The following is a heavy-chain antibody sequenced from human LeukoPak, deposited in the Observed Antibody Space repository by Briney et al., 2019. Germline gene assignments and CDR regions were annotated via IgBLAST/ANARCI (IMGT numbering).Heavy chain of an antibody. J-gene: IGHJ4*02. Sequence: PGGSLRLSCAASGFTFSSYSMNWVRQAPGKGLEWVSSISSSSSYIYYADSVKGRFTISRDNAKNSLYRQMNSLRAEDTAVYYCARGPYSYGYEVDYWGQGTLVTVSS. D-gene: IGHD5-18*01. CDR3: ARGPYSYGYEVDY. CDR2: ISSSSSYI. V-gene: IGHV3-21*01. CDR1: GFTFSSYS.